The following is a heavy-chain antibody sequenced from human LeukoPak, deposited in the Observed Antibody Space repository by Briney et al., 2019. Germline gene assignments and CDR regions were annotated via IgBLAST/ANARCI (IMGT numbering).Heavy chain of an antibody. CDR2: ISSSSSYI. V-gene: IGHV3-21*01. Sequence: GGSLRLSCAASGFTFGSYWMSWVRQAPGKGLEWVSSISSSSSYIYYADSVKGRFTISRDNAKNSLYLQMNSLRAEDTAVYYCARPVTTVVTGMFDYWGQGTLVTVSS. J-gene: IGHJ4*02. CDR3: ARPVTTVVTGMFDY. D-gene: IGHD4-23*01. CDR1: GFTFGSYW.